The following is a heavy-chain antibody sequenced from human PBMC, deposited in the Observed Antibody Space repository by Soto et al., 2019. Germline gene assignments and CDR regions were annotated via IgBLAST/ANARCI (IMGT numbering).Heavy chain of an antibody. V-gene: IGHV3-23*01. D-gene: IGHD3-9*01. Sequence: VGSLRLSCSASGCTFSSYAMSWVRQAPGKWLEWVSAISVSGGSTYYADSVKGRFTISRDNSKNTLYLQMNSLRAEDTAVYYCANNYDILTGQPYYYGMDVWGQGTTVTVSS. CDR1: GCTFSSYA. CDR3: ANNYDILTGQPYYYGMDV. CDR2: ISVSGGST. J-gene: IGHJ6*02.